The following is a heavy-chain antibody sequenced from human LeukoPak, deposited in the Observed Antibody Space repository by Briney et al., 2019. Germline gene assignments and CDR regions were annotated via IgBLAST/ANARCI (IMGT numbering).Heavy chain of an antibody. CDR3: AHYGDYRFLYYFDY. D-gene: IGHD4-17*01. CDR1: GFSLGTSGVG. Sequence: SGPTLVNPTQTLTLTCTFSGFSLGTSGVGVGWIRQPPGKALEWLALIYWNDNKLYSPSLKSRLTITKDTSNNQVVLTMTNMDPVDTATYYCAHYGDYRFLYYFDYWGQGTLVTVSP. V-gene: IGHV2-5*01. CDR2: IYWNDNK. J-gene: IGHJ4*02.